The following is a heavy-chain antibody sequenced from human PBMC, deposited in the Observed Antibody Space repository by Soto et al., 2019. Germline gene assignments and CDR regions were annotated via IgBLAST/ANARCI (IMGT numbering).Heavy chain of an antibody. CDR1: GFTFSSYS. V-gene: IGHV3-21*01. D-gene: IGHD3-3*01. J-gene: IGHJ4*02. CDR3: ARDFYAIFGVETCFDY. Sequence: PGGSLRLSCAASGFTFSSYSMNWVRQAPGKGLEWVSSISSSSSYIYYADSVKGRFTISRDNAKNSLYLQMNSLRAEDTAVYYCARDFYAIFGVETCFDYWGQGTLVTVSS. CDR2: ISSSSSYI.